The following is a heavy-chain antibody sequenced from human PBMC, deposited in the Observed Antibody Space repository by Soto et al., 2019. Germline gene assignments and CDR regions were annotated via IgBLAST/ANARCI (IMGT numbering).Heavy chain of an antibody. CDR3: ARSREQLVFNVDY. CDR2: IIPIFGTA. V-gene: IGHV1-69*13. D-gene: IGHD6-6*01. Sequence: ASVKVSCKASGGTFSSYAISWVRQAPGQGLEWMGGIIPIFGTANYAQKFQGRVTITADESTSTAYMELSSLRSEDTAVCYCARSREQLVFNVDYWGQGTLVTVSS. J-gene: IGHJ4*02. CDR1: GGTFSSYA.